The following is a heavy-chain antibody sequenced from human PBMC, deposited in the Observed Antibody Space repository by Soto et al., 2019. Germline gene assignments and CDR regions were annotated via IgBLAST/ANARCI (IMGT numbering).Heavy chain of an antibody. V-gene: IGHV4-31*03. CDR2: IYYSGST. D-gene: IGHD6-6*01. Sequence: QVQLQESGPGLVKPSQTLSLTCTVSGGSISSGGYYWSWIRQHPGKGLEWIGYIYYSGSTYYNPSLKSRVTLSVDTSKNQFSLKLSSVTAADTAVYYCARGSARQYYFDYWGQGTLVTVSS. CDR1: GGSISSGGYY. CDR3: ARGSARQYYFDY. J-gene: IGHJ4*02.